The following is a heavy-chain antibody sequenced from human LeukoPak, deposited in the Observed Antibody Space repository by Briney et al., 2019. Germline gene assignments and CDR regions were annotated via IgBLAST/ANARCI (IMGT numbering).Heavy chain of an antibody. CDR3: ATLGGSSSWYLDY. CDR1: GGSISGYY. Sequence: SETLSLTCTVSGGSISGYYWSWIRQPPGKGLEWIGYIYHTGSTDYNPSLNSRVTISVDTSKNQFSLKVNSVTAADTAVYYCATLGGSSSWYLDYWGPGTLVTVSS. D-gene: IGHD6-13*01. J-gene: IGHJ4*02. V-gene: IGHV4-59*01. CDR2: IYHTGST.